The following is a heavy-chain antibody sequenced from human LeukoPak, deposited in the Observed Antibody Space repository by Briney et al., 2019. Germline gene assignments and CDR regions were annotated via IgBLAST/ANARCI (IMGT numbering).Heavy chain of an antibody. V-gene: IGHV3-23*01. CDR2: ISGSDGST. J-gene: IGHJ4*02. CDR1: GFIFRSYP. CDR3: AKEKRVGVTPPYFDY. D-gene: IGHD1-26*01. Sequence: QLGGSPLLCCAASGFIFRSYPMSGVRRAPGKGLEWVSAISGSDGSTYYADSVKGRFTISRDTSKNALYLQMNSLRAEDTAVYYCAKEKRVGVTPPYFDYWGQGTLVTVSS.